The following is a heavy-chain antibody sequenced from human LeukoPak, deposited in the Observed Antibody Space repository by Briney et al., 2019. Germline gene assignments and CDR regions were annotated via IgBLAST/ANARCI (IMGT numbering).Heavy chain of an antibody. CDR3: AKGDGDLLLALYYYYYMDV. CDR1: GFIFSSYA. V-gene: IGHV3-23*01. CDR2: ISGSGGST. Sequence: GGSLRLSCAASGFIFSSYAMSWVRQAPGKGLEWVSTISGSGGSTYYADSVKGRFTISRDNSKNTLYLQMNSLRAEDTAVYYCAKGDGDLLLALYYYYYMDVWGKGTTVTVSS. J-gene: IGHJ6*03. D-gene: IGHD4-17*01.